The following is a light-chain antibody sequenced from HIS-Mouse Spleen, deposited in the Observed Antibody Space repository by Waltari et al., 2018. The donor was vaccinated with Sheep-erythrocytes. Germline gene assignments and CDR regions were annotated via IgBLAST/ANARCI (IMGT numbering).Light chain of an antibody. J-gene: IGLJ1*01. Sequence: QSALTQPRSVSGSPGQSVTISCTGTSSDVGGYNYVSWYQQHPGKAPKLMIYDVSKRPSVVPDGFSGSKSGNTASLTISGLQAEDEADYYCCSYAGSYNHVFATGTKVTVL. CDR3: CSYAGSYNHV. CDR1: SSDVGGYNY. CDR2: DVS. V-gene: IGLV2-11*01.